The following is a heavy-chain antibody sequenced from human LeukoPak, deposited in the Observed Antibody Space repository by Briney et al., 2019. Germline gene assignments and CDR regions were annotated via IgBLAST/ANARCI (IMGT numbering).Heavy chain of an antibody. D-gene: IGHD5-12*01. CDR2: IYYSGST. V-gene: IGHV4-30-4*01. CDR3: ARGGYSGYDFYFDY. J-gene: IGHJ4*02. CDR1: GGSISSGDYY. Sequence: SQTLSLTCTVSGGSISSGDYYWSWIRQPPGKGLEWIVYIYYSGSTYYNPPLKSRVTISVDTSKNQFSLKLSSVTAADTAVYYCARGGYSGYDFYFDYWGQGTLVTVSS.